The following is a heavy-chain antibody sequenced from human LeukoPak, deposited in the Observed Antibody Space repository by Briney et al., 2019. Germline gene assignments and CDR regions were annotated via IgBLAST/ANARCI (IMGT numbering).Heavy chain of an antibody. D-gene: IGHD6-19*01. CDR1: GGSISIDNW. J-gene: IGHJ4*02. Sequence: SGTLSLTCAVSGGSISIDNWWSWVRQPPGKGLEWIGEIYHSGSTNYNPSLKSRVTISVDKSKNQFSLKLSSVTAADTAVYYCARDPGRIAVAGSRGLLGYWGQGTLVTVSS. CDR3: ARDPGRIAVAGSRGLLGY. CDR2: IYHSGST. V-gene: IGHV4-4*02.